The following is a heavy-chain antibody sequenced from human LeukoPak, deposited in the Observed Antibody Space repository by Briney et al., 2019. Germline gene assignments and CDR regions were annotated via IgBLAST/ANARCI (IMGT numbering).Heavy chain of an antibody. J-gene: IGHJ4*02. CDR3: TRDRGREGGFDS. CDR2: IYPGGST. V-gene: IGHV4-59*01. Sequence: SETLSLTCTVSGGPINGYHWSWIRQPPGKTLEWIAYIYPGGSTHYNPSLKSRVTISVDTSKKQFSLKLSSVTAEDTAVYYCTRDRGREGGFDSWGQGTLVTVSS. CDR1: GGPINGYH. D-gene: IGHD3-16*01.